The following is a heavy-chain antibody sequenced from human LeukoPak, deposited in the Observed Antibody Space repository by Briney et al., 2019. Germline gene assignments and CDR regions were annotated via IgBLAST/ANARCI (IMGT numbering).Heavy chain of an antibody. Sequence: GGSLRLSCAASGFTFGTYAMSWVRQAPGKGLEWVSAISATGGSTYYADSVKGRFTISRDNSKNTPYLQMNSLRAEDTALYYCAKGPGTYDIWGQGTMVTVSS. CDR1: GFTFGTYA. D-gene: IGHD1-26*01. CDR3: AKGPGTYDI. CDR2: ISATGGST. V-gene: IGHV3-23*01. J-gene: IGHJ3*02.